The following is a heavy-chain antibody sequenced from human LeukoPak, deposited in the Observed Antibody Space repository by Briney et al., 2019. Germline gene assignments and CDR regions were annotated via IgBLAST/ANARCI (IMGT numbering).Heavy chain of an antibody. CDR1: GYTFTNYV. V-gene: IGHV1-2*02. CDR3: ASPYCSGGSCYSGRYFDI. Sequence: ASVKLSCKASGYTFTNYVLHWLRQAPGQGLGWMGWINPNSGGTNYAQKFAGRGTMTRDTAISTDSMELSRRRSDDTAVYYCASPYCSGGSCYSGRYFDIWGQGTMVTVSS. CDR2: INPNSGGT. D-gene: IGHD2-15*01. J-gene: IGHJ3*02.